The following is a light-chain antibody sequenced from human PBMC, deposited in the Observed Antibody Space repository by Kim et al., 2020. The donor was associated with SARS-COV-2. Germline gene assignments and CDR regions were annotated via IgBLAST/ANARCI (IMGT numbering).Light chain of an antibody. Sequence: IVLTQSPGTLSLSPGERATLSCRASQSVSSSYLAWYQQKPGQAPSLLIYGASSRATGIPDRFSGSGSGTDFTLTISRLEPEDFAVYYCQQYGSSPWTFGQGTKLEI. CDR1: QSVSSSY. J-gene: IGKJ1*01. CDR2: GAS. V-gene: IGKV3-20*01. CDR3: QQYGSSPWT.